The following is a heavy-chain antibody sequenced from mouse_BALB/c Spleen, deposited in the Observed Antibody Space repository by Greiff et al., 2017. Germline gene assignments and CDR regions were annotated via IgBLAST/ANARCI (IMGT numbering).Heavy chain of an antibody. V-gene: IGHV2-9*02. D-gene: IGHD2-10*02. J-gene: IGHJ4*01. CDR3: ARRYGNSYYYAMDY. CDR1: GFSLPSYG. CDR2: VWAGGST. Sequence: QVQLQQSGPGLVAPSQSLSITCTVSGFSLPSYGVHWVRQPPGKGLEWLGVVWAGGSTNYNSAVMSRLSISKDNSKSQVFLKMNSLQTDDTTMYYCARRYGNSYYYAMDYWGQGTSVTVSS.